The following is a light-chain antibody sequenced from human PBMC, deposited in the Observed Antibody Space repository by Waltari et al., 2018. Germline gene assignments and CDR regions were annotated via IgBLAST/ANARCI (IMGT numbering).Light chain of an antibody. CDR1: QSVDSY. CDR2: DTS. Sequence: EIVLTQSPVTLSLSPGERATLSCRASQSVDSYLAWYQQKRGQPPRLLIYDTSNRATGIPARFSGSGSGTDFTLAISSLQSEDFAVYYCQQYYEWPLTFGGGTKVEIK. CDR3: QQYYEWPLT. V-gene: IGKV3-11*01. J-gene: IGKJ4*01.